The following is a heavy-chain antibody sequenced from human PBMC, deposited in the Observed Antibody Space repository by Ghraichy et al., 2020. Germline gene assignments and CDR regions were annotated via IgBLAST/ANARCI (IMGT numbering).Heavy chain of an antibody. J-gene: IGHJ4*02. CDR1: GFTFSSYA. CDR2: LSGSGGST. CDR3: AKYPQWLETSYFDY. D-gene: IGHD6-19*01. Sequence: GGSLRLSCAASGFTFSSYAMSWVRQAPGKGLEWVSALSGSGGSTYYAYSVKGRFTISRDNSKNTLYLQMNSLRAEDTAVYYCAKYPQWLETSYFDYWGQGTLVTVSS. V-gene: IGHV3-23*01.